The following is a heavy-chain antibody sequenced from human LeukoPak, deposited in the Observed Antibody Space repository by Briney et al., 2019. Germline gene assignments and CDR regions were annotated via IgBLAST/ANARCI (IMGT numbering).Heavy chain of an antibody. CDR3: ARVLLGYCSGGGCYPRRSHWFDP. D-gene: IGHD2-15*01. Sequence: SETLSLTCAVYGGSFSGYYWSWIRQPPGKGLEWIGEINHSGSTNYNPSLKSRVTISVDTSKNQFSLKLSSVTAADTAVYYCARVLLGYCSGGGCYPRRSHWFDPWGQGTLVTVSS. J-gene: IGHJ5*02. CDR2: INHSGST. V-gene: IGHV4-34*01. CDR1: GGSFSGYY.